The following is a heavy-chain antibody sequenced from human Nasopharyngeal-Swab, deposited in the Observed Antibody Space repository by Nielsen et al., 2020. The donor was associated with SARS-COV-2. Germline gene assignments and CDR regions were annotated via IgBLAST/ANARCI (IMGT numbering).Heavy chain of an antibody. CDR3: ARDRLRLSDYITMVRGVVPYGMDV. V-gene: IGHV1-46*01. CDR1: GYTFTSYY. CDR2: INPSGGST. J-gene: IGHJ6*02. Sequence: ASVKVSCKASGYTFTSYYMHWVRQAPGQGLEWMGIINPSGGSTSYAQKFQGRVTMTRDTSTSTVYMELSSLRSEDTAVYFCARDRLRLSDYITMVRGVVPYGMDVWGQGTTVTVSS. D-gene: IGHD3-10*01.